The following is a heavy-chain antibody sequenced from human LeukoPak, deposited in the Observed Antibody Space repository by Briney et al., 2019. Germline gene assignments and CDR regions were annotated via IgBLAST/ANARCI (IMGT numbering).Heavy chain of an antibody. J-gene: IGHJ4*02. Sequence: SETLSLTCTVSGGSISSSSYYWGWIRQPPGKGLEWIGRIYTSGSTNYNPSLKSRVTMSVDTSKNQFSLKLSSVTAADTAVYYCAGEPHYYDSSGYPVHWGQGTLVTVSS. CDR1: GGSISSSSYY. CDR3: AGEPHYYDSSGYPVH. D-gene: IGHD3-22*01. V-gene: IGHV4-61*05. CDR2: IYTSGST.